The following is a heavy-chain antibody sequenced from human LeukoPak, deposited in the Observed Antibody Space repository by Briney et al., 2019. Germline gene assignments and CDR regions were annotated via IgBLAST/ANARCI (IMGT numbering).Heavy chain of an antibody. CDR3: ARSPMGWGYGMDV. CDR1: GYSFADSW. J-gene: IGHJ6*02. V-gene: IGHV5-51*01. Sequence: VESLKISCKGSGYSFADSWVAWVRQMPGKDLEWMAIIYPGDSDTRYSPSFEGQVTISADKSISTAYLQWSSLKASDTAKYYCARSPMGWGYGMDVWGQGTTVTVSS. CDR2: IYPGDSDT. D-gene: IGHD3-10*01.